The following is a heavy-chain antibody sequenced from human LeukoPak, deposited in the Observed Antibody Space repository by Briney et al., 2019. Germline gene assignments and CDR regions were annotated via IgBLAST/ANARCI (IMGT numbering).Heavy chain of an antibody. CDR3: ARDWSSGSSLGY. D-gene: IGHD1-26*01. V-gene: IGHV1-18*01. J-gene: IGHJ4*02. CDR2: ISAYNGNT. Sequence: ASVKVSCKASGYTFTSYGISWVRQAPGQGLEWMGWISAYNGNTNYAQKLQGRVTMTRDTSTSTVYMELSSLRSEDTAVYYCARDWSSGSSLGYWGQGTLVTVSS. CDR1: GYTFTSYG.